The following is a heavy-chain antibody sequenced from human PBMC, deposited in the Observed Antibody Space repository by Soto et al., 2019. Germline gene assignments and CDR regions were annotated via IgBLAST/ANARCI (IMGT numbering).Heavy chain of an antibody. CDR1: GDSVSSNGAA. Sequence: SQTLSLTCAISGDSVSSNGAAWNWIRQSPSRGLEWLGRTYYRSRWYSDYAPSVNSRITVNPDTSQNQFSLQLNSVTPEDTAIYYCARDPPCFHSAFDFWGQGTLVTVSS. D-gene: IGHD3-16*01. V-gene: IGHV6-1*01. CDR3: ARDPPCFHSAFDF. J-gene: IGHJ4*02. CDR2: TYYRSRWYS.